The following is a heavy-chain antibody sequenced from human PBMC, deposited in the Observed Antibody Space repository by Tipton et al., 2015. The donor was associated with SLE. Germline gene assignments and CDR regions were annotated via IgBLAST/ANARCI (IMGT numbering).Heavy chain of an antibody. Sequence: GLVKPSETLSLTCTVSGGSISSSNYYWGWIRQPPGKGLEWIGYIYYSGSTNYNPSLKSRVTMSVDMSTNQFSLRLTSVAAADTAVYYCAAADAGYDTSWYRFVYWGRGTLVTVSS. CDR1: GGSISSSNYY. CDR3: AAADAGYDTSWYRFVY. D-gene: IGHD2-2*01. CDR2: IYYSGST. V-gene: IGHV4-61*05. J-gene: IGHJ4*02.